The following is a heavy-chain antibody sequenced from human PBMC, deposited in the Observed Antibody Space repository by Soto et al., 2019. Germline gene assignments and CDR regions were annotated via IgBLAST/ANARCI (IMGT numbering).Heavy chain of an antibody. J-gene: IGHJ4*02. Sequence: PGGSLGLSCAASGFTFRSYAMNWVRQTQEKGLEWVSSISSTGTYTHYADSVKGRFTISRDNANNSLFLQMNSLRAEDTAIYYCARDLALAGNYWGQGALVTVSS. V-gene: IGHV3-21*01. CDR1: GFTFRSYA. CDR2: ISSTGTYT. D-gene: IGHD6-19*01. CDR3: ARDLALAGNY.